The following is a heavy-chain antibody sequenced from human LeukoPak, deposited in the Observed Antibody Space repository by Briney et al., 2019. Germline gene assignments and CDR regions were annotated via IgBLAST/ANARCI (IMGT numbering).Heavy chain of an antibody. Sequence: GGSLRLSCEASGFTFSSYGMHWVRQAPGKGLEWVAVISYDGSNKYYADSVKGRFTISRDNSKNTLYLQMNSLRAEDTAVYYCARVWFGELLTPIDYWGQGPLVTVSS. CDR3: ARVWFGELLTPIDY. J-gene: IGHJ4*02. V-gene: IGHV3-30*19. CDR1: GFTFSSYG. CDR2: ISYDGSNK. D-gene: IGHD3-10*01.